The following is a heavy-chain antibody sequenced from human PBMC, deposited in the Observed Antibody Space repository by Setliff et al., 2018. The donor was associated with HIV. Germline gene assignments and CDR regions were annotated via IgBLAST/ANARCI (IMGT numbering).Heavy chain of an antibody. J-gene: IGHJ4*02. CDR1: GFTFSSHW. V-gene: IGHV3-7*03. Sequence: VGSLRLSCAASGFTFSSHWMVWVRQAPGKGLEWVANINQDGSEKNYVDSVKGRFTITKDTSKNQVVLTMTNMDPVDTATYYCAHSTFVAAAGGFDYWGQGTLVTVSS. CDR2: INQDGSEK. D-gene: IGHD6-13*01. CDR3: AHSTFVAAAGGFDY.